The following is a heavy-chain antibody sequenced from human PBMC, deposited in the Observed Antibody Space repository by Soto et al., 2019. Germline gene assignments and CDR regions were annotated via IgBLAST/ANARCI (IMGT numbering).Heavy chain of an antibody. CDR2: IYYSGST. V-gene: IGHV4-59*01. CDR3: ARYNGIMTDY. D-gene: IGHD3-16*01. J-gene: IGHJ4*02. CDR1: GGSISSYY. Sequence: QVQLQESGPGLVKPSETLSLTCTVSGGSISSYYWSWIRQPPGKGLEWIGYIYYSGSTNYNPSLKSRVTISVDTSKNQFSLKLSSVTAADTAVYYCARYNGIMTDYWGQGTLVTVSS.